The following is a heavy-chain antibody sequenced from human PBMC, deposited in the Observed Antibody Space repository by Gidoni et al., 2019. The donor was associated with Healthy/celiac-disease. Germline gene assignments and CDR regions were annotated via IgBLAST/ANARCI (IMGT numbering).Heavy chain of an antibody. CDR2: IYYSGST. CDR1: GGSISSYY. Sequence: QVQLQESGPGLVKPSETLSLTCTVPGGSISSYYWSWIRQPPGKGLEWIGYIYYSGSTNYNPSLKSRVTISVDTSKNQFSLKLSSVTAADTAVDYCARGHWEIIVVPASNHYFDYWGQGTLVTVSS. CDR3: ARGHWEIIVVPASNHYFDY. V-gene: IGHV4-59*01. J-gene: IGHJ4*02. D-gene: IGHD2-2*01.